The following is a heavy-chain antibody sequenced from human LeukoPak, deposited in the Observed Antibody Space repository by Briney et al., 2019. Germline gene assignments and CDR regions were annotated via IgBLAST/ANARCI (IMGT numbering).Heavy chain of an antibody. V-gene: IGHV5-51*01. D-gene: IGHD2-21*02. CDR2: IYPGDSDT. CDR3: ARGLGERIVVVTALYYYYGMDV. CDR1: GYSFTSYW. Sequence: GESLKISCKGSGYSFTSYWIGWVRQMPGKGLEWMGIIYPGDSDTRYSPSFQGQVTISADKSISTAYLQWSSLKASDTAVYYCARGLGERIVVVTALYYYYGMDVWGQGTTVTVSS. J-gene: IGHJ6*02.